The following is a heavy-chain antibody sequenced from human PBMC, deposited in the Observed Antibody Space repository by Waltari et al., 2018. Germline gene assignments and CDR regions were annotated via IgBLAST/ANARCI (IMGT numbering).Heavy chain of an antibody. CDR2: ITTNTKNP. D-gene: IGHD2-2*01. Sequence: QLQLVQSGSEWKKPGASVKVSCKAYCYSFTNYAINWVRLAPGQGLELMWWITTNTKNPTYTQGFTRRFGIALDTSVSTAELQINDQEAEDTAIYYCAGEVVPAGKIVVNWFAPRGEGTQVTV. J-gene: IGHJ5*02. CDR1: CYSFTNYA. V-gene: IGHV7-4-1*02. CDR3: AGEVVPAGKIVVNWFAP.